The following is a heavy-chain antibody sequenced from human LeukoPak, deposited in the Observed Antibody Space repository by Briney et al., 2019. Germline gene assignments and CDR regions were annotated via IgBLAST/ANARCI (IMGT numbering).Heavy chain of an antibody. J-gene: IGHJ4*02. CDR3: ARAPAYCGGDCYLFDY. CDR1: GYTFTNYA. CDR2: TNAGNGNT. D-gene: IGHD2-21*02. V-gene: IGHV1-3*02. Sequence: ASVKVSCKASGYTFTNYAMHWVRQAPGQRLEWMGWTNAGNGNTKYSQEFQGRVTITRDTSASTAYMELSSLRSEDMAVYYCARAPAYCGGDCYLFDYWGQGTLVTVSS.